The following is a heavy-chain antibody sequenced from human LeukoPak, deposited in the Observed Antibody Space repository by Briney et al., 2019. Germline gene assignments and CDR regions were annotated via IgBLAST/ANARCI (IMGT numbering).Heavy chain of an antibody. J-gene: IGHJ4*02. CDR1: GITVSDNY. CDR2: IYSGGTT. Sequence: GGSLRLSCAASGITVSDNYMNWVRQAPGKGLEWISLIYSGGTTSYADSVKGRFTISRDDSKNTLYLHMNNLRADDTAVYYCARDPPAVTTNTYGWGQGTLVTVSS. V-gene: IGHV3-66*01. D-gene: IGHD4-11*01. CDR3: ARDPPAVTTNTYG.